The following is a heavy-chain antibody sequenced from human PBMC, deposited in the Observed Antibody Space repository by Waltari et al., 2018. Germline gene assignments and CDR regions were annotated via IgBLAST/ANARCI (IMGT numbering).Heavy chain of an antibody. CDR3: VREVVGTDNWFDP. Sequence: EVDLVESGGGLVKPGGSMRLSCAASGFTFNSYTIHWVRQAPGKGLEWVSSISSKSSYIYYADSVKGRFTIFRDNAKNSLYLQMSSLRVDDTAVYYCVREVVGTDNWFDPWGQGTLVTVSS. CDR2: ISSKSSYI. V-gene: IGHV3-21*01. CDR1: GFTFNSYT. D-gene: IGHD2-21*02. J-gene: IGHJ5*02.